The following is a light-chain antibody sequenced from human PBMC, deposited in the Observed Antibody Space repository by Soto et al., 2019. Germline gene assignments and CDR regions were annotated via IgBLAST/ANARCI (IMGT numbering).Light chain of an antibody. CDR3: SSYAGRNNFV. CDR2: EVS. J-gene: IGLJ1*01. Sequence: QSALTQPPSASGSPGQSVTISCTGTSSDIGAYFYVSWYQQHPGKAPKLMISEVSRRPSGVPERFSGSKSGNTASLTVSRLQDDDEAHYYCSSYAGRNNFVFGTGTKLTVL. CDR1: SSDIGAYFY. V-gene: IGLV2-8*01.